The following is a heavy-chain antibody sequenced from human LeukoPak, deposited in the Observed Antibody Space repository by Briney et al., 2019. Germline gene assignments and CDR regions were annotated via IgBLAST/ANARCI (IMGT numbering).Heavy chain of an antibody. V-gene: IGHV3-43*01. CDR3: AKGDLLSDDFWSGHYEGAGMDV. J-gene: IGHJ6*02. CDR1: GFTFDDYT. Sequence: GGSLRLSCAASGFTFDDYTMHWVRQAPGKGLEWVSLISWDGGSTYYADSVKGRFTISRDNSKNSLYLQMNSLRTEDTALYYCAKGDLLSDDFWSGHYEGAGMDVWGQGTTVTVSS. D-gene: IGHD3-3*01. CDR2: ISWDGGST.